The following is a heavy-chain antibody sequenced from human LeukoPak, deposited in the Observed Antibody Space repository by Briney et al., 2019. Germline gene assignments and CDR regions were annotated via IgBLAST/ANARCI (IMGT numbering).Heavy chain of an antibody. J-gene: IGHJ3*02. Sequence: SETLSLTCTVSGGSISSSSSSWGWMPPPPGKGLEWIGNSYYSESTYYNPSLKSRVTISVDTSRNQFSLKLSSVTAADTAVYYCARLSGTYDAFDIWGQGTMVTVSS. CDR2: SYYSEST. CDR1: GGSISSSSSS. V-gene: IGHV4-39*01. D-gene: IGHD1-26*01. CDR3: ARLSGTYDAFDI.